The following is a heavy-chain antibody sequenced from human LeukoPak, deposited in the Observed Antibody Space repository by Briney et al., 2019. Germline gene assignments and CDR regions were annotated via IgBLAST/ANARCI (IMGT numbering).Heavy chain of an antibody. D-gene: IGHD1-26*01. Sequence: SWIRQPPGKGLEWVGRIKSKTDGGTTDYAAPVKGRFTISRDDSKNTLYLQMNSLKTEDTAVYYCTSLIVGALGWYYYMDVWGKGTTVTVSS. CDR2: IKSKTDGGTT. J-gene: IGHJ6*03. V-gene: IGHV3-15*01. CDR3: TSLIVGALGWYYYMDV.